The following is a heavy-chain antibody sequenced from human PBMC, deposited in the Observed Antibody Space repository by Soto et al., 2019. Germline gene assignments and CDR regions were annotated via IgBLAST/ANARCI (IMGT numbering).Heavy chain of an antibody. CDR2: ISPYNGNT. CDR3: ARGPYGDRYFDY. Sequence: ASVKVSCKASGYTFTSYGISWVRQAPGQGLEWMGWISPYNGNTNYAQKLQGRVTMTTDTSTSTAYMELRSLRSDDTAVYHCARGPYGDRYFDYSGQGTLVTVSS. CDR1: GYTFTSYG. J-gene: IGHJ4*02. V-gene: IGHV1-18*01. D-gene: IGHD2-21*02.